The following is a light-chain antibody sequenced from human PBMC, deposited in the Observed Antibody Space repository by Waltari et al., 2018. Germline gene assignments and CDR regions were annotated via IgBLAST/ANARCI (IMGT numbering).Light chain of an antibody. Sequence: SYVLTQPPSVSVAPGQTATITCGGNNIGSQSVHWYQQQPGRAPVLVVYDDRDRPSGSPDRFSGSNPGNTAPLCISRVGAGDEAHYYCQVWHTMSDHAVFGEGTKLTVL. V-gene: IGLV3-21*02. J-gene: IGLJ2*01. CDR1: NIGSQS. CDR3: QVWHTMSDHAV. CDR2: DDR.